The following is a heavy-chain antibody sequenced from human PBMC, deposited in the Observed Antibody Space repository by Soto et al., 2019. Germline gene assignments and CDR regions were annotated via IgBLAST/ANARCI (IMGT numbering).Heavy chain of an antibody. CDR1: GGSISSGGSY. CDR3: ARADSSGYYYRIDY. Sequence: QVQLQESGPGLVKPSQTLSLTCTVSGGSISSGGSYWSWIRQHPGKGLEWIGYIYYSGSTYYNPSLKSRVTISVDTSKNQFSLKLSFVTAADTAVYYCARADSSGYYYRIDYWGQGTLVTVSS. V-gene: IGHV4-31*03. CDR2: IYYSGST. J-gene: IGHJ4*02. D-gene: IGHD3-22*01.